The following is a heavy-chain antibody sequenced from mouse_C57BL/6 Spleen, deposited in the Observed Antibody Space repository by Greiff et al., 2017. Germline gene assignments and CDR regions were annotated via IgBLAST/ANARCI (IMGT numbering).Heavy chain of an antibody. V-gene: IGHV5-17*01. CDR2: ISSGSSTI. CDR3: ARKSDYYGSFDY. D-gene: IGHD1-1*01. J-gene: IGHJ2*01. CDR1: GFTFSDYG. Sequence: DVKLVESGGGLVKPGGSLKLSCAASGFTFSDYGMHWVRQAPEKGLEWVAYISSGSSTIYYADTVKGRFTISRDNAKNTLFLQMTSLRSEDTAMYYCARKSDYYGSFDYWGQGTTLTVSS.